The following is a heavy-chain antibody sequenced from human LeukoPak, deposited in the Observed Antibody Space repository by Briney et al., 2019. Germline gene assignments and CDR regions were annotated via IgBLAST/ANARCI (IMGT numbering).Heavy chain of an antibody. CDR3: ARASTSWYSSGWYLVY. J-gene: IGHJ4*02. D-gene: IGHD6-19*01. V-gene: IGHV4-34*01. CDR1: GGSFSGYY. CDR2: INHSGST. Sequence: PSETLSLTCAVDGGSFSGYYWSWIRQPPGKGLEWIGEINHSGSTNYNPSLKSRVTISVDTSKNQFSLKLSSVTAADTAVYYCARASTSWYSSGWYLVYWGQGTLVTVSS.